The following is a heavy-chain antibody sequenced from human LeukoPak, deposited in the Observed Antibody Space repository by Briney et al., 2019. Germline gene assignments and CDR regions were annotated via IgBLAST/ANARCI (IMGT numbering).Heavy chain of an antibody. CDR3: ARDHSIVGATTLDY. CDR2: INPNSGGT. J-gene: IGHJ4*02. Sequence: GASVKVSCKASGYTFTGYYMHWVRQAPGQGLEWMGWINPNSGGTNYAQKFQGRVTMTRDTSICTAYMELSRLRSDDTAVYYCARDHSIVGATTLDYWGQGTLVTVSS. CDR1: GYTFTGYY. V-gene: IGHV1-2*02. D-gene: IGHD1-26*01.